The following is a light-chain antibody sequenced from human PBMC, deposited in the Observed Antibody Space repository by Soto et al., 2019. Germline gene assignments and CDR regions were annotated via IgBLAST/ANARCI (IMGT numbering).Light chain of an antibody. J-gene: IGKJ2*01. CDR3: QQYNNWPPYT. CDR1: QSVSSSF. CDR2: GAS. Sequence: ETVLTQSPGTLSLSPGERATLSCRASQSVSSSFLAWYQQKPGQAPRLLIYGASSRATGIPDRFSGSGSGTDLTLTISRLEPEDFAVYYCQQYNNWPPYTFGQGTKLEIK. V-gene: IGKV3-20*01.